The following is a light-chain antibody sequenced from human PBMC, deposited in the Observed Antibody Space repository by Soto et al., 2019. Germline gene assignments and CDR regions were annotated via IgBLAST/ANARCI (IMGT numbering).Light chain of an antibody. CDR2: GAS. Sequence: RVMTQSPATLSASPGEQIALSCRASQTVSSTLAWYPHKPGRAPRLRIYGASPRATGIPARFSGTGSGTEFTLTISSLQSEDFAVYYCQQYKNWPPITFGQGTRLEIK. J-gene: IGKJ5*01. V-gene: IGKV3-15*01. CDR1: QTVSST. CDR3: QQYKNWPPIT.